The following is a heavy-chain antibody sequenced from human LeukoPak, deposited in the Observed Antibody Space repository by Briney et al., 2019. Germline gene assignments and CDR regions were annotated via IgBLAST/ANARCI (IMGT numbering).Heavy chain of an antibody. CDR1: GFTFSNSG. Sequence: GGTLRLSCAASGFTFSNSGMSWVRQAPGKGLEWVSAISTDAGETHYTDSVKGRFTISRDNSKNTVSLQMSSLRAEDTALYYCAKGSGNGYGSGPFDYWGQGTLVTVSS. V-gene: IGHV3-23*01. CDR2: ISTDAGET. CDR3: AKGSGNGYGSGPFDY. D-gene: IGHD3-10*01. J-gene: IGHJ4*02.